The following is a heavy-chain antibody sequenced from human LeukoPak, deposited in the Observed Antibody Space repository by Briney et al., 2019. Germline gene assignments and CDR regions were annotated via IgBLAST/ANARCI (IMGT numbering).Heavy chain of an antibody. CDR1: GFTFSSYW. Sequence: GGSLRLSCAASGFTFSSYWMTWVRQAPGKGLEWVANIKQDGSKKNYVDSVKGRFTISRDNAKNSLYLQMNSLRAEDTAVYYCATPLDYYDTSGYHQGGDWGQGTLVTVSS. V-gene: IGHV3-7*03. J-gene: IGHJ4*02. D-gene: IGHD3-22*01. CDR3: ATPLDYYDTSGYHQGGD. CDR2: IKQDGSKK.